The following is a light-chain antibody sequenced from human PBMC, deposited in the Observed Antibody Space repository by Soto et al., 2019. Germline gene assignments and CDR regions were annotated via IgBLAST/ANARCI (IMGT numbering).Light chain of an antibody. CDR1: SSDVGAYKL. V-gene: IGLV2-23*01. Sequence: QSALTQPASVSGSPGQSITISCTGTSSDVGAYKLVSWYQQHPGKAPKVMIYEDNKRPSGVSNRFSGSNSGNTASLTISGLQAEDEADYYCCSYAGSSTYVFGTGTQLTVL. CDR2: EDN. J-gene: IGLJ1*01. CDR3: CSYAGSSTYV.